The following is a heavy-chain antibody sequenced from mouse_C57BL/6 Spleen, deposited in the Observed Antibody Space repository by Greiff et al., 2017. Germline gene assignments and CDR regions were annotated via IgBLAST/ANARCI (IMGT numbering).Heavy chain of an antibody. CDR1: GFTFSSYA. D-gene: IGHD1-1*01. CDR3: TRGGTVDWYFDV. J-gene: IGHJ1*03. Sequence: EVHLVESGEGLVKPGGSLKLSCAASGFTFSSYAMSWVRQTPEKRLEWVAYISSGGDYIYYADTVKGRFTISRDNARNTLYLQMSSLKSEDTAMYYCTRGGTVDWYFDVWGTGTTVTVSS. CDR2: ISSGGDYI. V-gene: IGHV5-9-1*02.